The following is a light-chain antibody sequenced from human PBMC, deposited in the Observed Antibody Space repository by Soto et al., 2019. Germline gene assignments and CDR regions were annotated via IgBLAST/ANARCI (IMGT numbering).Light chain of an antibody. CDR1: QSVSSY. Sequence: EIVLTQSPGTLSLSPGERSTLSCMASQSVSSYLAWYQQKPGQAPRLLIYDASNRATGIPARFSGSGSGTDFTLTISCLQSEDFATYYCQQYYSFPPTFGQGTKVDIK. V-gene: IGKV3D-15*01. J-gene: IGKJ1*01. CDR2: DAS. CDR3: QQYYSFPPT.